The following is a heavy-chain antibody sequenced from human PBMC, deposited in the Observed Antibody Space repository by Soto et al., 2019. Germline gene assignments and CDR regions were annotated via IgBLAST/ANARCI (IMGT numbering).Heavy chain of an antibody. CDR1: GGSISSYY. D-gene: IGHD6-13*01. Sequence: SETLSLTCTVSGGSISSYYWSWIRQPPGKGLEWIGYIYYSGSTNYNPSLKSRVTISVDTSKNQFSLKLSSVTAADTAVYYCARDRQQLVPNDAFDIWGQGTMVTVSS. CDR3: ARDRQQLVPNDAFDI. CDR2: IYYSGST. J-gene: IGHJ3*02. V-gene: IGHV4-59*01.